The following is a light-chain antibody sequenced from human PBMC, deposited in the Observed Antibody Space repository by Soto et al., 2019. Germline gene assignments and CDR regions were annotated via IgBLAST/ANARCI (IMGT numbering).Light chain of an antibody. J-gene: IGKJ5*01. V-gene: IGKV3-11*01. CDR2: DAY. CDR1: QSFRGL. CDR3: QQRNMWPIT. Sequence: EVVLTQSPVTLSLSPGERATLSCRASQSFRGLLAWYQQKPGQAPRLLIYDAYNRATGIPPRFGGSGSGTDFTLTISSLEPEDSAVYYCQQRNMWPITFGQGTRLEIK.